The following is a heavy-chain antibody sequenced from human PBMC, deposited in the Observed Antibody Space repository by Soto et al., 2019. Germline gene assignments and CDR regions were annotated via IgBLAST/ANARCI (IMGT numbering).Heavy chain of an antibody. D-gene: IGHD2-8*01. Sequence: SETLSLTCTVSGDSISSYYWRWIRQPPGKGLEWIGYIYYSGSTNYNPSLKSRVTISVDTSKNQFSLKLSSVTAADMAVYYCARRYAGNFDYWGQGTLVTVS. CDR1: GDSISSYY. J-gene: IGHJ4*02. CDR2: IYYSGST. CDR3: ARRYAGNFDY. V-gene: IGHV4-59*01.